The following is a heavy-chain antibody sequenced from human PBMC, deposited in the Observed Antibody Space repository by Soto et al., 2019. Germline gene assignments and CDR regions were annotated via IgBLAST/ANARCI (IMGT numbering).Heavy chain of an antibody. J-gene: IGHJ6*02. D-gene: IGHD6-6*01. V-gene: IGHV5-10-1*01. Sequence: GESLKISCKGSGYSFTSYWISWVRQMPGKGLEWMGRIDPSDSYTNYSPSFQGHVTISADKSISTAYLQWSSLKASDTAMYYCARYSSSSYYYYYGMDFRGQGTTVTVSS. CDR1: GYSFTSYW. CDR3: ARYSSSSYYYYYGMDF. CDR2: IDPSDSYT.